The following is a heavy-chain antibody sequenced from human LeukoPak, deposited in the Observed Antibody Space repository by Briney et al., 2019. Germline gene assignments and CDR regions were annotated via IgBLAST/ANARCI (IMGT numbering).Heavy chain of an antibody. CDR3: ARLFKPAFEY. CDR1: GGSISSSSYY. Sequence: PSETLSLTCTVSGGSISSSSYYWSWIRQPPGKGLEWIGEINHSGSTNYNPSLKSRVTISVDTSKNQFSLKLSSVTAADTAVYYCARLFKPAFEYWGQGILVTVSS. D-gene: IGHD2-2*01. V-gene: IGHV4-39*07. CDR2: INHSGST. J-gene: IGHJ4*02.